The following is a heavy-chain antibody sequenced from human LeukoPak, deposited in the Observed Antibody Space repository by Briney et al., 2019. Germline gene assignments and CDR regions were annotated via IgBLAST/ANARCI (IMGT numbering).Heavy chain of an antibody. D-gene: IGHD4-17*01. CDR2: IYYSGST. CDR3: ARERNDYGASPLFDY. Sequence: PSETLSLTCTVSGGSISSGGYYWSWIRQHPGKGLEWIGYIYYSGSTYYNPSLKSRVTISVDTSKNQFSLKLSSVTAADTAVYYCARERNDYGASPLFDYWGQGTLVTVSS. CDR1: GGSISSGGYY. V-gene: IGHV4-31*03. J-gene: IGHJ4*02.